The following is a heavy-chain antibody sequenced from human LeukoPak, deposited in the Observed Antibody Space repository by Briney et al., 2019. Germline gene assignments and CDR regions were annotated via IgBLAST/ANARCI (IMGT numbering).Heavy chain of an antibody. V-gene: IGHV3-21*01. D-gene: IGHD4-11*01. J-gene: IGHJ4*02. CDR1: GFTFSSYT. CDR2: ITSGSGDI. Sequence: GGSLRLSCAASGFTFSSYTMNWVRQTPGKGQEWVSSITSGSGDIYYTDSVKGRFTISRDNAKNSLYLQMGSLRAEDTAVYFCARQRMDYSSFFPGYFDSWGLGTLVTVS. CDR3: ARQRMDYSSFFPGYFDS.